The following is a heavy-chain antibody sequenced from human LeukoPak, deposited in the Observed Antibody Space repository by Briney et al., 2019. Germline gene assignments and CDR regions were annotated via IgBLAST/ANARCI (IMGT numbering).Heavy chain of an antibody. Sequence: PSETLSLTCTVSGGSISSYYWSWIRQPPGKGLEWIGYIYYSGSTNYNPSLKSRVTISVDTSKNQFSLKLSSVTAADTAVYYCAGDTYGGCGRKSGMDVWGQGTTVTVSS. D-gene: IGHD2-15*01. CDR3: AGDTYGGCGRKSGMDV. CDR2: IYYSGST. J-gene: IGHJ6*02. V-gene: IGHV4-59*01. CDR1: GGSISSYY.